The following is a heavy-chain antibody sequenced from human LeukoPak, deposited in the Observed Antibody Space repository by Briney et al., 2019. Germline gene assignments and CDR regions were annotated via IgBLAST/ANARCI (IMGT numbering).Heavy chain of an antibody. D-gene: IGHD5-18*01. CDR3: ARARSVATARRYNWFDP. CDR1: GGSISSYY. V-gene: IGHV4-59*01. CDR2: IYYSGST. Sequence: ETLSLTCTVSGGSISSYYWSWIRQPPGKGLEWIGYIYYSGSTNYNPSLKSRVTISVDTSKNQFSLKLSSVTAADTAVYYCARARSVATARRYNWFDPWGQGTLVTVSS. J-gene: IGHJ5*02.